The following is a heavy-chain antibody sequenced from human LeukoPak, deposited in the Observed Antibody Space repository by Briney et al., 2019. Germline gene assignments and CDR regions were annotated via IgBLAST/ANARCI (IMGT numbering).Heavy chain of an antibody. CDR1: GGSISSGGYY. J-gene: IGHJ6*03. V-gene: IGHV4-39*07. CDR3: ASRSGYDYYYYMDV. D-gene: IGHD2-15*01. CDR2: INHSGST. Sequence: PSETLSLTCTVSGGSISSGGYYWSWIRQPPGKGLEWIGEINHSGSTNYNPSLKSRVTISVDTSKNQFSLKLSSVTAADTAVYYCASRSGYDYYYYMDVWGKGTTVTVSS.